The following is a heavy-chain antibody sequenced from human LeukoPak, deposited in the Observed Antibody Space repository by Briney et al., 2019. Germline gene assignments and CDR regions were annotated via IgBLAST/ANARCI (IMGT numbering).Heavy chain of an antibody. D-gene: IGHD3-3*01. J-gene: IGHJ3*02. CDR1: GFTFSSYS. CDR3: ARDSGPYDFWSGYYRGNAFDI. CDR2: ISSSSSTI. Sequence: GGSLRLSRAASGFTFSSYSMNWVRQAPGKGVEWGSYISSSSSTIYYADSEKGRFTISRDNAKNSLYLQMNSLRAEDTAVYYCARDSGPYDFWSGYYRGNAFDIWGQGTMVTVSS. V-gene: IGHV3-48*01.